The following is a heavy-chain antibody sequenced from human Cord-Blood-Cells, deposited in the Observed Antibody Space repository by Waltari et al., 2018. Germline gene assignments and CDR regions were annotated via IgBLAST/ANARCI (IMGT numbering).Heavy chain of an antibody. J-gene: IGHJ4*02. CDR3: ARGLRGDRDIVATIDY. CDR2: INHSGST. Sequence: QVQLQQWGAGLLKPSEPLSLTCAVYGGSFRGYYWSWSRKPPGKGLEWIGEINHSGSTNYNPSLKSRVTISVDTSKNQFSLKLSSVTAADTAVYYCARGLRGDRDIVATIDYWGQGTLVTVSS. V-gene: IGHV4-34*01. D-gene: IGHD5-12*01. CDR1: GGSFRGYY.